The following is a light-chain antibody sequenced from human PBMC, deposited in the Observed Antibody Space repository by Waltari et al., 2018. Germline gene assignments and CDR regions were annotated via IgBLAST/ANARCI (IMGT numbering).Light chain of an antibody. V-gene: IGLV2-23*02. CDR3: CSFAGDGIWV. J-gene: IGLJ3*02. CDR2: EVN. CDR1: SSDLWRYAT. Sequence: QPTLTQPASVSGSPGPSITIPCPATSSDLWRYATFSQYQQYPGKAPKLMISEVNKRPRGLSDRFSVSKSGNTASLTISGLQAEDEADYYCCSFAGDGIWVFGGGTKLTVL.